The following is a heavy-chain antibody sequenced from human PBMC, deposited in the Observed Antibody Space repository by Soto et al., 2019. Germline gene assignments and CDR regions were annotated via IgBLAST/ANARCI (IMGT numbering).Heavy chain of an antibody. Sequence: SVKVSCKASGGAFSSYAISWVRQAPGQGLEWMGGIIPIFGTANYAQKFQGRVTITADESTSTAYMELSSLRSEDTAVYYCASRGYSYGYIDYWGQGTLVTVSS. CDR2: IIPIFGTA. V-gene: IGHV1-69*13. CDR1: GGAFSSYA. CDR3: ASRGYSYGYIDY. D-gene: IGHD5-18*01. J-gene: IGHJ4*02.